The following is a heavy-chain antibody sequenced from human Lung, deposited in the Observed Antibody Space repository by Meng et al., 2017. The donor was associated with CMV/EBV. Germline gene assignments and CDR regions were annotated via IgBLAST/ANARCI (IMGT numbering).Heavy chain of an antibody. V-gene: IGHV4-4*02. CDR3: LRRSGGSV. CDR2: IPHRGSS. J-gene: IGHJ1*01. CDR1: GDPSTNHNW. Sequence: PESGPALVKPAATRALPCAASGDPSTNHNWWAWVRQPPGKGLEWIGEIPHRGSSAYNPSLKSRVSMSIDKSKNQFSLKLTSVTAADTAVYHCLRRSGGSVWGQGTLVTVSS. D-gene: IGHD3-10*01.